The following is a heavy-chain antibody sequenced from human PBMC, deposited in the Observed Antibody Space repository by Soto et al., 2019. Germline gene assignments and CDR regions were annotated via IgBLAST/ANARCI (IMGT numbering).Heavy chain of an antibody. V-gene: IGHV3-53*04. J-gene: IGHJ4*02. Sequence: EVQLVESGGGLVQPGGSLRLSCAASGFTVSSNYMSWVRQAPGKGLEWVSVIYSGGSTYYADSVKGRFTISRHNSKNTLYLQMNSLRAEDTAVYYCARGYCSSTSYPRGGGPYYFDYWGQGTLVTVSS. D-gene: IGHD2-2*01. CDR3: ARGYCSSTSYPRGGGPYYFDY. CDR2: IYSGGST. CDR1: GFTVSSNY.